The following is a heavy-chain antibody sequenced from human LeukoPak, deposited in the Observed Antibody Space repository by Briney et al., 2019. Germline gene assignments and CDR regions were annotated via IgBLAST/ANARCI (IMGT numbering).Heavy chain of an antibody. Sequence: GGSLRLSCAASGFTFSSYEMNWVRQAPGKGLEWVSYISSSGSTIYYADSVKGRFTISRDNAKNSLYLQMNSLRAEDTAVYYCARSPSGTRYYYYYYMDVWGKGTTVTVSS. D-gene: IGHD3-10*01. J-gene: IGHJ6*03. CDR1: GFTFSSYE. CDR2: ISSSGSTI. V-gene: IGHV3-48*03. CDR3: ARSPSGTRYYYYYYMDV.